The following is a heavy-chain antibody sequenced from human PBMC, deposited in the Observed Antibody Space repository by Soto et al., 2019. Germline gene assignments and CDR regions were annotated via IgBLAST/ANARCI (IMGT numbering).Heavy chain of an antibody. CDR3: ARADFSGWAGIYFDY. D-gene: IGHD6-19*01. V-gene: IGHV1-18*01. CDR2: ISAYNGNT. J-gene: IGHJ4*02. Sequence: ASVKVSCKASGYTFTSYGISWVRQAPGQGLEWMGWISAYNGNTNYAQKLQGRVTMTTDTSTSTAYMELRSLRSDDTAVYYCARADFSGWAGIYFDYWGQGTLVTVSS. CDR1: GYTFTSYG.